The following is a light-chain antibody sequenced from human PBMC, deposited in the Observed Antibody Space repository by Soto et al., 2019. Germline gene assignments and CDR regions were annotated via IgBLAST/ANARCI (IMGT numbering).Light chain of an antibody. CDR2: GAS. V-gene: IGKV3-15*01. Sequence: EIVMAQSPATLSVSPGERATLSCRASQSVSSNLAWYQQKPGQAPRLLIHGASTRATGIPARFSGSGSGTVFTLTISSLQSEDFAVYYCQQYNNWLITFGQGTRLEIK. CDR1: QSVSSN. J-gene: IGKJ5*01. CDR3: QQYNNWLIT.